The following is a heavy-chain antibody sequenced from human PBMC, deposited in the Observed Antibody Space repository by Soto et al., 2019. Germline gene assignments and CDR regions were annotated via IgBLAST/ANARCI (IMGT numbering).Heavy chain of an antibody. D-gene: IGHD3-10*01. CDR3: AKSRGRLLWLREIYYFDK. CDR2: ITGTSAFT. CDR1: GFVFSDFQ. J-gene: IGHJ4*02. V-gene: IGHV3-21*04. Sequence: PGGSLRLSSAASGFVFSDFQFNWVRQAPGGGLEWLSSITGTSAFTEYAESIEGRFTISRDNPNKLLFLHMEGLRAEDTALYYCAKSRGRLLWLREIYYFDKWGQGTPVTVSS.